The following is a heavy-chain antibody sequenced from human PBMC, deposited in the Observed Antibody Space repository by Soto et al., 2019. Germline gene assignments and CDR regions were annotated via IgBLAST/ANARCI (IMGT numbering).Heavy chain of an antibody. CDR1: GFTFTNSA. Sequence: QMQLVQSGPEVKKPGTSVKVSCKASGFTFTNSAVQWVRQVRGQRLELIGWIVVGSGHTNFTQKFQERVTITRDLTTSTAYMELSSLRSEDTAMYYCAAVGGGATRSDYWGPGTLVTVSS. D-gene: IGHD1-26*01. J-gene: IGHJ4*02. CDR2: IVVGSGHT. CDR3: AAVGGGATRSDY. V-gene: IGHV1-58*01.